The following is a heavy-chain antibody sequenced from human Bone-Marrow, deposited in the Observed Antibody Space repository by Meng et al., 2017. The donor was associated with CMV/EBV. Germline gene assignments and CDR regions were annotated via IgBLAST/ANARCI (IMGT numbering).Heavy chain of an antibody. CDR2: ISYDGSNK. D-gene: IGHD6-13*01. J-gene: IGHJ4*02. Sequence: GGSLRLSCAASGFTFSSYAMHWVRQAPGKGLEWVAVISYDGSNKYYADSVKGRFTISRDNSKNTLYLQMNSLRAEDTAVYYCARGGSLGEQPLYWGQGTLVTVSS. CDR1: GFTFSSYA. CDR3: ARGGSLGEQPLY. V-gene: IGHV3-30*04.